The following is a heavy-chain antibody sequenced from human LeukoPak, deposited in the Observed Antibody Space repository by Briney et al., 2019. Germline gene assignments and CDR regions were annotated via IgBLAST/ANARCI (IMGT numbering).Heavy chain of an antibody. J-gene: IGHJ5*02. D-gene: IGHD6-6*01. Sequence: ASVKVSCKASGGTFISYAISWVRQAPGQGLEWMGIINPSGGSTSYAQKFQGRVTMTRDTSTSTVYMELSSLRSEDTAVYYCATAEYSSWFDPWGQGTLVTVSS. CDR3: ATAEYSSWFDP. V-gene: IGHV1-46*01. CDR2: INPSGGST. CDR1: GGTFISYA.